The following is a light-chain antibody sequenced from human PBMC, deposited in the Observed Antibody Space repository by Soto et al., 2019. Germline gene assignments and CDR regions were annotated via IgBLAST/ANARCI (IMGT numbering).Light chain of an antibody. CDR1: QSVSSSY. CDR2: GAS. Sequence: EIVLTQSPGTLSLSPGERATLSCRASQSVSSSYLAWYQQKPGQAPRLLIYGASTRVTGIPDRFSGSGSGTDFPLTISRLEPEDFAMYYCQQYATSPGFTFGPGTKVDIK. V-gene: IGKV3-20*01. CDR3: QQYATSPGFT. J-gene: IGKJ3*01.